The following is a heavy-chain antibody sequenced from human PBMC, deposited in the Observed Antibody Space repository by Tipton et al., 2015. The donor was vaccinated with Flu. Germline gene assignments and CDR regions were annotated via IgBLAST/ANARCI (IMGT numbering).Heavy chain of an antibody. D-gene: IGHD4-11*01. CDR1: DGSISFYY. V-gene: IGHV4-59*01. J-gene: IGHJ6*02. Sequence: TLSLTCAVSDGSISFYYWSWIRQPPGKGLEWIGYIYNSGTTDYNPSLKSRVTMSVDTSKNQFSLNLSSVTAADTAVYFCARTTYDYTNYGTPGAYGMDVWSQGTTVTVSS. CDR2: IYNSGTT. CDR3: ARTTYDYTNYGTPGAYGMDV.